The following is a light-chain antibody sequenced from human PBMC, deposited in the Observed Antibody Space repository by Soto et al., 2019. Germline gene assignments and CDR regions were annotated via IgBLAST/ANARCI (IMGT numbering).Light chain of an antibody. CDR1: QSVTSDY. J-gene: IGKJ5*01. V-gene: IGKV3-20*01. Sequence: EVVLTQSPGTLSLSPGERATLSCRASQSVTSDYLAWYQQHPGQSPRLLIFAASSRATGIPDRFGGSGSGTDFTLTTNRLEPEDFAVYYCQQYGGVPFTFGQGTRLEIK. CDR2: AAS. CDR3: QQYGGVPFT.